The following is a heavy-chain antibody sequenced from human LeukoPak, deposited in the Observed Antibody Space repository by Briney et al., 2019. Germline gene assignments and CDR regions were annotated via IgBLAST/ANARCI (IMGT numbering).Heavy chain of an antibody. V-gene: IGHV3-21*01. CDR1: GFTFSSYN. J-gene: IGHJ6*02. D-gene: IGHD6-13*01. Sequence: GGSLRLSCAASGFTFSSYNMNWVRQAPGKGLEWVSSISSSSSYIYYADSVKGRFTISRDNAKNSLYLQMNSLRAEDTAVYYCARDAAAVRYYYGMDVWGQGTTVTVSS. CDR2: ISSSSSYI. CDR3: ARDAAAVRYYYGMDV.